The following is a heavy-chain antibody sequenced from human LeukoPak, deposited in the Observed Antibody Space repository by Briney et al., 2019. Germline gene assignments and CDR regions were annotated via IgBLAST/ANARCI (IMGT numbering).Heavy chain of an antibody. CDR1: GYTFNNYG. Sequence: ASVKVSCQASGYTFNNYGVSWVRPAPGQGLEWVGWISAYNGKTNHAQEFQGRITLTIDTSTSTAYMELRSLRSDDTAIYYCARDFGGFGYYFDYGGQGTLVTVSS. V-gene: IGHV1-18*01. CDR2: ISAYNGKT. J-gene: IGHJ4*02. D-gene: IGHD3-10*01. CDR3: ARDFGGFGYYFDY.